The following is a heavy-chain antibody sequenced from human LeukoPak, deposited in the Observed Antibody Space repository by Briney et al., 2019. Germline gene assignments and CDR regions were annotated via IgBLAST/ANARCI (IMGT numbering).Heavy chain of an antibody. J-gene: IGHJ4*02. Sequence: APVRVSCKAAGHTFTSYDIKWGRQATGHRLEWRGGMNPNSGNTGYAQKFQGRVTMTRNNSIRTAYMELRSLRSDDTAVYYCARGMGSGSYSAAYYFDYWGKGTLVTVSS. CDR1: GHTFTSYD. CDR3: ARGMGSGSYSAAYYFDY. D-gene: IGHD3-22*01. CDR2: MNPNSGNT. V-gene: IGHV1-8*01.